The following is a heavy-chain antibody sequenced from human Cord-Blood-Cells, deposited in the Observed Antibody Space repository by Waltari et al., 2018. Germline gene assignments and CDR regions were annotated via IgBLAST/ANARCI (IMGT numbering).Heavy chain of an antibody. V-gene: IGHV6-1*01. D-gene: IGHD6-6*01. CDR1: GDSVSSNSAA. CDR3: ASEGSSSHTHNDAFDI. J-gene: IGHJ3*02. CDR2: TYYKSKLYN. Sequence: QVQLQQSGPGLVKPSQTLSLTCAISGDSVSSNSAAWNWIRQYPSRGLEWLGRTYYKSKLYNYYAVSVKSRITIHPDTSKNQFSLQLNSVTPEDTAVYYCASEGSSSHTHNDAFDIWGQGTMVTVSS.